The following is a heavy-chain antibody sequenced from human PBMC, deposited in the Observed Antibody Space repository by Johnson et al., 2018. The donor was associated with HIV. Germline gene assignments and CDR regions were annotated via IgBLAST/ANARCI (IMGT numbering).Heavy chain of an antibody. V-gene: IGHV3-30-3*01. CDR3: ARGMTTVTNHDAFDI. D-gene: IGHD4-17*01. CDR2: ISYDGSNK. Sequence: QMMLVESGGGVVRPGGSLRLSCAASGFTFSSYAMHWVRQAPGKGLEWVAVISYDGSNKYYADSVKGRFTISRDNSKNTLYLQMNSLRAEDTAVYYCARGMTTVTNHDAFDIWGQGTMVTVSS. CDR1: GFTFSSYA. J-gene: IGHJ3*02.